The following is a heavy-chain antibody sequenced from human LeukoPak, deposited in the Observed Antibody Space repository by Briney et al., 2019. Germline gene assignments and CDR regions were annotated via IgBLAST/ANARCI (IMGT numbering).Heavy chain of an antibody. V-gene: IGHV4-4*02. Sequence: PSGTLSLTCAVSGGSISSSNWWSWVRQPPGKGLEWIGEIYHSGSTNYNPSLKSRVTILVDKSKNQFSLKLSSVTAADTAVYYCASVNDYGDPLPRYMDVWGKGTAVTVSS. CDR1: GGSISSSNW. CDR3: ASVNDYGDPLPRYMDV. D-gene: IGHD4-17*01. J-gene: IGHJ6*03. CDR2: IYHSGST.